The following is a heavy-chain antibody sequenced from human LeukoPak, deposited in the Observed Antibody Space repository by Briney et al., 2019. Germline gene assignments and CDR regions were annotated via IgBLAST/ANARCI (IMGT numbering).Heavy chain of an antibody. J-gene: IGHJ5*02. CDR3: VRHVDL. CDR1: GFTFTTSW. CDR2: INPGGSVK. D-gene: IGHD3-16*01. Sequence: GGSLKLSCAASGFTFTTSWMSWVRQAPGKGPEWVATINPGGSVKDYVDSLKGRFTISRDNAENSVSLQMTTLGAEDTAVYYCVRHVDLWGQGTLVIVSS. V-gene: IGHV3-7*05.